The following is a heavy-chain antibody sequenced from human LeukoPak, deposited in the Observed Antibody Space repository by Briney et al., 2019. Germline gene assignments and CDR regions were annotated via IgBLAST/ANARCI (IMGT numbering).Heavy chain of an antibody. CDR2: ISYDGSNK. V-gene: IGHV3-30*18. Sequence: PGGSLRLSCAASGFTFSSYGMHWVRQAPGKGLEWVAVISYDGSNKYYADSVEGRFTISRDNSKNTLYLQMNSLRAEDTAVYYCAKDGYSSGWFISWDYYYGMDVWGKGTTVTVSS. J-gene: IGHJ6*04. D-gene: IGHD6-19*01. CDR3: AKDGYSSGWFISWDYYYGMDV. CDR1: GFTFSSYG.